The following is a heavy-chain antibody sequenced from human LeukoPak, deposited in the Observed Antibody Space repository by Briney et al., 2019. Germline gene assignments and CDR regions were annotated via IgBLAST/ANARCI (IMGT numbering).Heavy chain of an antibody. CDR2: IKPDGSEK. CDR1: AFTFRTYW. Sequence: GGSLRLSCAASAFTFRTYWMSWVRQAPGKGLEWVAMIKPDGSEKYYVDSVKGLFTISRDNAKNSLYLQMSSLRAEDTAVYYCARALVGDGASAYWGRGTLVTVS. V-gene: IGHV3-7*05. CDR3: ARALVGDGASAY. J-gene: IGHJ4*02. D-gene: IGHD4/OR15-4a*01.